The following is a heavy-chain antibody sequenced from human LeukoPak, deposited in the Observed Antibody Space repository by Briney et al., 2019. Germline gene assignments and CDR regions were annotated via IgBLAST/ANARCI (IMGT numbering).Heavy chain of an antibody. CDR2: INPNSGGT. J-gene: IGHJ1*01. D-gene: IGHD3-22*01. CDR3: ARDGTMIVADHNFQH. CDR1: GYTFTGYY. Sequence: ASVKVSCKASGYTFTGYYMHWVRQAPGQGLEWMGWINPNSGGTNYAQKFQGRVTMTRDTSISTAYMELSRLRSDDTAVYYCARDGTMIVADHNFQHWGQGTLVTVSS. V-gene: IGHV1-2*02.